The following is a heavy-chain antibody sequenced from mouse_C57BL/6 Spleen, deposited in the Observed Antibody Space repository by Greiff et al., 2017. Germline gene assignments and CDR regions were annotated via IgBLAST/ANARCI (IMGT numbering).Heavy chain of an antibody. D-gene: IGHD1-1*01. V-gene: IGHV1-80*01. J-gene: IGHJ4*01. Sequence: VKLMESGAELVKPGASVKISCKASGYAFSSYWMNWVKQRPGKGLEWIGQIYPGDGDTNYNGKFKGKATLTADKSSSTAYMQLSSLTSEDSAVYFCASGTTVVADYAMDYWGQGTSVTVSS. CDR3: ASGTTVVADYAMDY. CDR2: IYPGDGDT. CDR1: GYAFSSYW.